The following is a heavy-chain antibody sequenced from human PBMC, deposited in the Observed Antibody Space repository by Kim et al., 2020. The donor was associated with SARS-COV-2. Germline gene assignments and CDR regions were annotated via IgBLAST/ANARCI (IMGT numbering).Heavy chain of an antibody. V-gene: IGHV4-4*02. CDR3: ARIAAAGPHYFDY. Sequence: CNPSLKSRVTISVDKAKNQFSLKLSSVTAADTAVYYCARIAAAGPHYFDYWGQGTLVTVSS. J-gene: IGHJ4*02. D-gene: IGHD6-13*01.